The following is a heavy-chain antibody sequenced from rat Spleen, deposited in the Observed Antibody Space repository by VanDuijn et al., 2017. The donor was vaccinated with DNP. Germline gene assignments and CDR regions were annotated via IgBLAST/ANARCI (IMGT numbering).Heavy chain of an antibody. Sequence: EVQLVESGGGLVQPGRSLKLSCAASGFTFSDHNMAWVRQAPKKGLEWVATINYDGSNTYYRDSVKGRFTISRDNAKSPLYLQMDSLRSEDTATYYCASRPPPTRGPFDYWGQGVLVTVSS. CDR3: ASRPPPTRGPFDY. CDR1: GFTFSDHN. CDR2: INYDGSNT. V-gene: IGHV5-7*01. D-gene: IGHD1-4*01. J-gene: IGHJ2*01.